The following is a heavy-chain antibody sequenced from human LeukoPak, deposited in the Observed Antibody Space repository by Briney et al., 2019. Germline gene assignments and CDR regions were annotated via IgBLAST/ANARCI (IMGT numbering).Heavy chain of an antibody. CDR2: IWNVGNDK. V-gene: IGHV3-33*06. CDR1: AFTLSTYR. Sequence: GRSLRLSCAASAFTLSTYRMHCVPQAPDKGVEWVASIWNVGNDKFYADSVRGRYTISRDNSQNTLYLHMRSLRDDDTAFYYWAKDLDCGDYGPDFDYRGQGTLVTVSS. J-gene: IGHJ4*02. D-gene: IGHD4-17*01. CDR3: AKDLDCGDYGPDFDY.